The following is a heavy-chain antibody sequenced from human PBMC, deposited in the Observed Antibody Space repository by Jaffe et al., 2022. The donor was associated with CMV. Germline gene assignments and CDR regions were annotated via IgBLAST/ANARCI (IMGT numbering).Heavy chain of an antibody. CDR2: SKSKTDGGTI. Sequence: EIHLVESGGGLVKPGGSLRLSCAVSGLTFTNAWISWVRQAPGKGLEWVGRSKSKTDGGTIDYAAPVKGRFIISRDDSKSTVDLQMYSLKSEDTAVYYCASDYGDYLDDWGQGTLVTVSS. J-gene: IGHJ4*02. V-gene: IGHV3-15*01. CDR1: GLTFTNAW. D-gene: IGHD4-17*01. CDR3: ASDYGDYLDD.